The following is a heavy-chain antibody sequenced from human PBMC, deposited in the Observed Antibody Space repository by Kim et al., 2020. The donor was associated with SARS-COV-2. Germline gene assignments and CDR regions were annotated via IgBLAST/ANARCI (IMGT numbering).Heavy chain of an antibody. CDR3: ARGYYDILTGPEYYFDY. V-gene: IGHV3-23*01. Sequence: VKGRFTISRDKSKNTLYLQMNSLRAEDTVVYYCARGYYDILTGPEYYFDYWGQGTLVTVSS. J-gene: IGHJ4*02. D-gene: IGHD3-9*01.